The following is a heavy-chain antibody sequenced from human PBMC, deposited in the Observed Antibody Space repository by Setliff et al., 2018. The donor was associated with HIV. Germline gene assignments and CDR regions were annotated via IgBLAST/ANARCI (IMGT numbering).Heavy chain of an antibody. CDR2: INSNGRYI. J-gene: IGHJ6*02. D-gene: IGHD5-12*01. CDR3: ARDPEWLRLDYYYYYYGMDV. V-gene: IGHV3-21*01. Sequence: GGSLRLSCAVSGFNFSDYSMSWVRQAPGKGLEWVSSINSNGRYIYYADSMKSRFTISRDNTKNSLYLQMNSLRVDDTAVYFCARDPEWLRLDYYYYYYGMDVWGQGTTVTVSS. CDR1: GFNFSDYS.